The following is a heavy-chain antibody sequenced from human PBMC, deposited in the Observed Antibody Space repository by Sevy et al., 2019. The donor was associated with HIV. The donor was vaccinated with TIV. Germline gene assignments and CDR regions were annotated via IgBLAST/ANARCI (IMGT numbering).Heavy chain of an antibody. Sequence: GGSLRLSCAASGFTFSSYRMTWVRQAPGKGLEWVSCLSSKSDVINYADSVKGRFTISRDNAKNLLYLQMDSLRAEDTAVYYCARAVMEMSTWRSDYWGQGTLVTVSS. D-gene: IGHD3-16*01. V-gene: IGHV3-21*01. CDR1: GFTFSSYR. CDR2: LSSKSDVI. J-gene: IGHJ4*02. CDR3: ARAVMEMSTWRSDY.